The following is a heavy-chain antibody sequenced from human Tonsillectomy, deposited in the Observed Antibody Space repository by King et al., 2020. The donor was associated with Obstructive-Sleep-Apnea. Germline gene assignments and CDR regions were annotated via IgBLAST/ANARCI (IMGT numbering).Heavy chain of an antibody. CDR1: GGSISSSSYY. J-gene: IGHJ6*02. V-gene: IGHV4-39*07. CDR3: ARVGTIFGVVIMNYYYYYGMDV. Sequence: QLQESGPGLVKPSETLSLTCTVSGGSISSSSYYWGWIRQPPGKGLEWIGSIYYSGSTYYNPSLNSRVTISVDTSKNQFSLKLSSVTAAETAVYYCARVGTIFGVVIMNYYYYYGMDVWGQGTTVTVSS. CDR2: IYYSGST. D-gene: IGHD3-3*01.